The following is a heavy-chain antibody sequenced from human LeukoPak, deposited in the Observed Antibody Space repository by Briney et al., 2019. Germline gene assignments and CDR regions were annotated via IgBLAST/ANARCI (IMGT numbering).Heavy chain of an antibody. CDR3: ARDSEWELLRPDAFDI. CDR1: GVTFRTYA. J-gene: IGHJ3*02. Sequence: GGSLRLSWAASGVTFRTYAMSWVRQAPGKGLEWVAGIGGSGASTFYADSVKGRFTISRDNSKNTLYLQMNSLTAEDTAVYYCARDSEWELLRPDAFDIWGQGTMVTVSS. D-gene: IGHD1-26*01. CDR2: IGGSGAST. V-gene: IGHV3-23*01.